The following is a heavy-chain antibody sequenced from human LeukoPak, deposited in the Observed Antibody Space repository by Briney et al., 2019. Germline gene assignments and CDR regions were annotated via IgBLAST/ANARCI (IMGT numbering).Heavy chain of an antibody. CDR3: VKSGYNRFDY. Sequence: GGSLRLSCAASGFTFSTYAMGWVRQAPGEGLEWVSVKGRFTISRDTSKNTLYLQMNSLRAADTAVYYCVKSGYNRFDYWGQGALVTVSS. J-gene: IGHJ4*02. V-gene: IGHV3-23*01. D-gene: IGHD5-24*01. CDR1: GFTFSTYA.